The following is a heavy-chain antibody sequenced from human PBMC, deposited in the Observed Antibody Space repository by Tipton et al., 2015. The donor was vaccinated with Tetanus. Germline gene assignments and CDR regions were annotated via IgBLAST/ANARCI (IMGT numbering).Heavy chain of an antibody. V-gene: IGHV3-11*01. CDR1: GFTFSAYY. J-gene: IGHJ3*02. CDR3: ARSESRIAPRIPWGMDI. Sequence: SLRLSCAASGFTFSAYYMSWIRLAPGKGLEWISYISHTGTTTYYSASVMGRFTVSRDSTKNSLYLEINGLRAEDTAVYYRARSESRIAPRIPWGMDIWGHGAMVTVSS. CDR2: ISHTGTTT. D-gene: IGHD6-6*01.